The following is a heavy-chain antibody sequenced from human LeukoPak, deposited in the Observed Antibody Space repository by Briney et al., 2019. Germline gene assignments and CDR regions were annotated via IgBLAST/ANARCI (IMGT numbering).Heavy chain of an antibody. CDR3: ARDIRYDAFDI. V-gene: IGHV3-21*01. J-gene: IGHJ3*02. Sequence: GGSLRLSYAASGFTFSSYSMNWVRQAPGKGLEWVSSISSSSSYIYYADSVKGRFTISRDNAKNSLYLQMNSLRAEDTAVYYCARDIRYDAFDIWGQGTMVTVSS. D-gene: IGHD3-9*01. CDR2: ISSSSSYI. CDR1: GFTFSSYS.